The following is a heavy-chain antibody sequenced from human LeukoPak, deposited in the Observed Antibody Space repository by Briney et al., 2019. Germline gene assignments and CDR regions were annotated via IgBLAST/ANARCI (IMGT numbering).Heavy chain of an antibody. CDR2: ISGSGGST. CDR1: GFTFSSYA. J-gene: IGHJ6*02. Sequence: PGGSLRLSCAASGFTFSSYAMSWVRQAPGKGLEWVSAISGSGGSTYYADSVKGRFTISRDNSKNTLYLQMNSLRAEDTAVYYCAKKFLPGDSSGYYYYYYGMDVWGQGTTVTVSS. V-gene: IGHV3-23*01. CDR3: AKKFLPGDSSGYYYYYYGMDV. D-gene: IGHD3-22*01.